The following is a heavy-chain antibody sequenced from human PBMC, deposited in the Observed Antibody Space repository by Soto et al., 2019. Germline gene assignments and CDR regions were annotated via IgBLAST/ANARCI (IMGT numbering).Heavy chain of an antibody. CDR3: ARIRYFDWLSPDGPVYFDS. Sequence: QVQLQESGPGLVKPSQTLSLTCTVSGGSISSGDYYWSWIRQPPGKVLEWIGYIYYSGSTYYNPSLTRRVTISVDTSKNQFSLKLSSVTAADTAVYSCARIRYFDWLSPDGPVYFDSWGQGTLVTVSS. D-gene: IGHD3-9*01. CDR2: IYYSGST. CDR1: GGSISSGDYY. J-gene: IGHJ4*02. V-gene: IGHV4-30-4*01.